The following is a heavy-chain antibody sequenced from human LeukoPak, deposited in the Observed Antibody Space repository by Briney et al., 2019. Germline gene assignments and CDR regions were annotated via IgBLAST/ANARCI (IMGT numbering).Heavy chain of an antibody. D-gene: IGHD3-3*01. CDR3: ARPRADFWSGYYAFDI. J-gene: IGHJ3*02. Sequence: PSETLSLTWTVSGGSISSSSYSWGWIRQPPGKGLEWIGSIYYSGSTYYNPSLKSRVTISVDTSKNQFSLKLSSVTAADTAVYYCARPRADFWSGYYAFDIWGQGTMVTVPS. V-gene: IGHV4-39*01. CDR2: IYYSGST. CDR1: GGSISSSSYS.